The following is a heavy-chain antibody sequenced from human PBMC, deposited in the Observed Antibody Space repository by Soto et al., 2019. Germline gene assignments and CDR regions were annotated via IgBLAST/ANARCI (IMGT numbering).Heavy chain of an antibody. CDR1: GYTFTNYD. J-gene: IGHJ4*02. D-gene: IGHD1-1*01. CDR2: MNPNSGNT. Sequence: QVQLVQSGAEVKKPGASVKVSCKASGYTFTNYDINWVRQATGQGLEWMGWMNPNSGNTGYAQKFQGRVTMSRDTYITTADMELSSLRSEDTGRYYCARGKSLENWGQGTLVTVSS. CDR3: ARGKSLEN. V-gene: IGHV1-8*01.